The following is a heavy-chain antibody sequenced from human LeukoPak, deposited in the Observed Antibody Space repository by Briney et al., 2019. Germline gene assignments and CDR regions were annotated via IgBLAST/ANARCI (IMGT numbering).Heavy chain of an antibody. V-gene: IGHV3-7*01. CDR2: IKQDGSEK. Sequence: PGGSLRLSCAASGFPFSSYSMTWVRQAPGKGLEWVANIKQDGSEKYYVDSVKGRFTISRDNAKNSLYLQMNSLRAEDTAVYYCARVKGGSCLFYWGQGTLVTVSS. CDR1: GFPFSSYS. D-gene: IGHD2-15*01. CDR3: ARVKGGSCLFY. J-gene: IGHJ4*02.